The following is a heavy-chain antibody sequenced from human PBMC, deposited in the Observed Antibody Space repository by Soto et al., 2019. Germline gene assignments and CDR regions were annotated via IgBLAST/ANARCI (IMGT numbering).Heavy chain of an antibody. CDR3: ASGRLKTLDY. V-gene: IGHV4-59*01. CDR2: IYYSGST. D-gene: IGHD6-19*01. CDR1: GGSISSYY. J-gene: IGHJ4*02. Sequence: SETLSLTCTVSGGSISSYYWSWIRQPPGKGLEWIGYIYYSGSTNYNPSLKSRVTISVDTSKNQFSLKLSSVTAADTAVYYCASGRLKTLDYWGQGTLVTVSS.